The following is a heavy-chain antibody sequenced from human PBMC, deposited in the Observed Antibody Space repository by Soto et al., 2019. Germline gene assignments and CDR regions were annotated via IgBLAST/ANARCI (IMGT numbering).Heavy chain of an antibody. CDR1: GGTFSSYA. J-gene: IGHJ4*02. Sequence: SVKVSCKASGGTFSSYAISWVRQAPGQGLEWMGGIIPIFGTANYAQKFQGRVTITADESTSTAYMELSSLRSEDTAVYYCARVGRHCSSTSCYPFLFDYWGQGTLVTVSS. D-gene: IGHD2-2*01. V-gene: IGHV1-69*13. CDR3: ARVGRHCSSTSCYPFLFDY. CDR2: IIPIFGTA.